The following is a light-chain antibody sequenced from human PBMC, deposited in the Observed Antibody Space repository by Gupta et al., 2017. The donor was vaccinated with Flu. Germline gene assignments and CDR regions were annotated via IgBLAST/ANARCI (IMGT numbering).Light chain of an antibody. CDR2: GAS. CDR1: QSVSSY. V-gene: IGKV3-15*01. J-gene: IGKJ2*01. Sequence: PATLSGSTGEIATLTCRASQSVSSYLAWYQQKPGQPPTLLIYGASTRATGVPARFSGSGSGTEFTLTISSLQSEDFAVYYCQQENSWPFTFGQWTQLEIK. CDR3: QQENSWPFT.